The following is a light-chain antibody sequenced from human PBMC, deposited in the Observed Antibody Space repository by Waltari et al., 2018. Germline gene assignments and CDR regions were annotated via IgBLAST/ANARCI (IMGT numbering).Light chain of an antibody. CDR2: DVT. Sequence: SALTQPRSVSGSPGQSVTISCTGTTNDLGSYNYVSWYQQPPAKAPKLILLDVTKRPEGGPDLVSVSESGNAASLSISGLRAEDEAEYYCCSYAGSYTWVFGGETKLTVV. J-gene: IGLJ3*02. CDR3: CSYAGSYTWV. V-gene: IGLV2-11*01. CDR1: TNDLGSYNY.